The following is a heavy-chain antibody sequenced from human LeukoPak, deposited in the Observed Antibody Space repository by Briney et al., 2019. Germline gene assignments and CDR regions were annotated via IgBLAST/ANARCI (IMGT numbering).Heavy chain of an antibody. CDR2: IYPGGSDT. D-gene: IGHD1-26*01. CDR3: ATLLGSTGIDY. CDR1: GYTFSNYW. Sequence: GESLKISCQTSGYTFSNYWIGWVRQMPGRGLEWMGSIYPGGSDTRYSPSFQGHVTISADESISTASLQWTSLKASDTAIYYCATLLGSTGIDYWGQGTLVTVPS. V-gene: IGHV5-51*01. J-gene: IGHJ4*02.